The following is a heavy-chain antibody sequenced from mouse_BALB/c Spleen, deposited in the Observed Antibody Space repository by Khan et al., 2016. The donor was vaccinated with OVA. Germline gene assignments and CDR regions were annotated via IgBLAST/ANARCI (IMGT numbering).Heavy chain of an antibody. CDR2: IYFSGTV. D-gene: IGHD1-1*01. CDR1: GISITSGNYR. Sequence: EVQLQESGPGLVKPSQTVSLTCTVTGISITSGNYRWSWIRQFPGNKLEWIGNIYFSGTVTYNPSLTSRTTITRDTSKNQFSLYMNSVTAEYAATYSCARDYGSLYWYFDVWGAGTTVTVAS. J-gene: IGHJ1*01. V-gene: IGHV3-5*02. CDR3: ARDYGSLYWYFDV.